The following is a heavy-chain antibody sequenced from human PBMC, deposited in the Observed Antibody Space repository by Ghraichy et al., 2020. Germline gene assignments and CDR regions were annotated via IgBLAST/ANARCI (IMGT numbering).Heavy chain of an antibody. V-gene: IGHV4-59*01. D-gene: IGHD6-13*01. CDR2: IYYSGST. CDR1: GGSISSYY. CDR3: ARAAAAGPLNWFDP. Sequence: ETLSLTCTVSGGSISSYYWSWIRQPPGKGLEWIGYIYYSGSTNYNPSLKSRVTISVDTSKNQFSLKLSSVTAADTAVYYCARAAAAGPLNWFDPWGQGTLVTVSS. J-gene: IGHJ5*02.